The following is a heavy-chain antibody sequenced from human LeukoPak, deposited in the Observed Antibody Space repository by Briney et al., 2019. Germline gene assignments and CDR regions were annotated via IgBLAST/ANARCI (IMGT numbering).Heavy chain of an antibody. Sequence: ASVKVSCKASGYTFTGYYMHWVRQAPGQGLEWMGWINPNSGGTNYAQKFQGWVTMTRNTSISTAYMELSSLRSEDTAVYYCARANWWELYGDDYWGQGTLVTVSS. V-gene: IGHV1-2*04. CDR3: ARANWWELYGDDY. D-gene: IGHD1-26*01. CDR1: GYTFTGYY. CDR2: INPNSGGT. J-gene: IGHJ4*02.